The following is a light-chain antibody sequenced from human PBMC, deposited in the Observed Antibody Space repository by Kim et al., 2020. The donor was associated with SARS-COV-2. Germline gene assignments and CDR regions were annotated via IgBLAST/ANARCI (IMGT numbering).Light chain of an antibody. CDR1: SGHARKA. Sequence: QLVLTQSPSASASLGASVTLTCTLNSGHARKAIAWHQHQPERGPRFLIKINSDGSVTQGDGIHSRIPGSSSGAERYLTISSLQSEVEADFYCQTCGTAIQWVFGVGTQLTVL. V-gene: IGLV4-69*01. J-gene: IGLJ3*02. CDR3: QTCGTAIQWV. CDR2: INSDGSV.